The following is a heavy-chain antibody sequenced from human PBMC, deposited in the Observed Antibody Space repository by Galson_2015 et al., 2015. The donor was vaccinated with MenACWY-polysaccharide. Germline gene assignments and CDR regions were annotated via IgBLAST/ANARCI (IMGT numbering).Heavy chain of an antibody. CDR2: IKQDGSEK. CDR3: ARYRDSSASYSLATDY. J-gene: IGHJ4*02. Sequence: SLRLSCAASGFTFSGFWMSWVRQAPGKGLEWVANIKQDGSEKYYVDSVKGRFTISRDNAKNSLYLQMNSLRAEDTAVYYCARYRDSSASYSLATDYWGQGTLVTVSS. D-gene: IGHD3-22*01. V-gene: IGHV3-7*01. CDR1: GFTFSGFW.